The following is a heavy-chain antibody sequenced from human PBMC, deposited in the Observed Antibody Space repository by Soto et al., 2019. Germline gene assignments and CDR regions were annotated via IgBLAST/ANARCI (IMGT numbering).Heavy chain of an antibody. J-gene: IGHJ4*02. CDR3: ARIGPYCGGDCYPDFDF. Sequence: GGSLRLSCAASGFTFNTYGMTWVRQAPGKGLEWVSTVSGSGGGTYYADSVKGRFTISRVNSKNTMYLQMSNLRAEDTAVYFCARIGPYCGGDCYPDFDFWGMGTPVTVSS. D-gene: IGHD2-21*02. V-gene: IGHV3-23*01. CDR1: GFTFNTYG. CDR2: VSGSGGGT.